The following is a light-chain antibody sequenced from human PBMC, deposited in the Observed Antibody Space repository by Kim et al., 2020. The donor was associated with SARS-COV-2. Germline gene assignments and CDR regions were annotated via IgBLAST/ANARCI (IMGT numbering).Light chain of an antibody. CDR3: QKYNSAPLT. V-gene: IGKV1-27*01. CDR1: QGISNY. CDR2: AAS. J-gene: IGKJ4*01. Sequence: ASVGDSITITCRASQGISNYLAWYQQRPGKVPKLLIYAASTLQSGAPSRFSGSGSGTDFTLTISSLQPEDVATYYCQKYNSAPLTFGGGTKVDIK.